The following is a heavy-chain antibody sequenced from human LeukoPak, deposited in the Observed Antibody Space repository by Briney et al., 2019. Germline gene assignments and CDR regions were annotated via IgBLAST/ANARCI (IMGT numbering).Heavy chain of an antibody. CDR1: GGSFSGYY. CDR3: ARGRVVGAPPLVY. V-gene: IGHV4-34*01. D-gene: IGHD2-15*01. J-gene: IGHJ4*02. CDR2: INHSGST. Sequence: PSETLSLTCAVYGGSFSGYYWSWIRQPPGKGLEWIGEINHSGSTNYNPSLKSRVTISVGTSKNQFSLKLSSVTAADTAVYYCARGRVVGAPPLVYWGQGTLVTVSS.